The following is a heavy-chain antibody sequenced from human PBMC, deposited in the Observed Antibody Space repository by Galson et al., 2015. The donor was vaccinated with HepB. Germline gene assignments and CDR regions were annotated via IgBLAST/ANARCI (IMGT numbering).Heavy chain of an antibody. D-gene: IGHD2-2*01. J-gene: IGHJ4*02. V-gene: IGHV3-23*01. Sequence: SLRLSCAASGFTFSNYAMSWDRQAPGKGLEWVSAISGDSTTTYYADSVKGRFTISGDNSKNTLHLQMNSLRAEDTAVYYCAKAGYCGRTSCYYHFDYWGQGTQVTVSS. CDR2: ISGDSTTT. CDR1: GFTFSNYA. CDR3: AKAGYCGRTSCYYHFDY.